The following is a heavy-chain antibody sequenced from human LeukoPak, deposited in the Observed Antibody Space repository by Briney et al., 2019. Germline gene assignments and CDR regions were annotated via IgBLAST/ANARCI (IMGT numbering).Heavy chain of an antibody. Sequence: GRSLRLSCAASGFTFSSYGMHWVRQAPGKGLEWVAVISYDGSNKYYADSVKGRFTISRDNSRNTLYLQMNSLRAEDTAVYYCAKGRGVGASYYFDYWGQGTLVTVSS. V-gene: IGHV3-30*18. CDR2: ISYDGSNK. CDR1: GFTFSSYG. J-gene: IGHJ4*02. CDR3: AKGRGVGASYYFDY. D-gene: IGHD1-26*01.